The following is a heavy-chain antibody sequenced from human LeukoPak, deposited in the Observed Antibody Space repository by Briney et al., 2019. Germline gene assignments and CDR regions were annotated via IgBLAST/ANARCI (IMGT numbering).Heavy chain of an antibody. J-gene: IGHJ3*01. CDR2: VHFSGRS. D-gene: IGHD2-15*01. Sequence: KPSETLSLTCTVSAVSITSYYWNWIRQPPGKGLEWIGYVHFSGRSLYNPSLKSRVTLSTDTSKNHISLELNFATAADTAVYYCARWEGGSLRAYDVWGQGTMAAVSS. V-gene: IGHV4-59*01. CDR1: AVSITSYY. CDR3: ARWEGGSLRAYDV.